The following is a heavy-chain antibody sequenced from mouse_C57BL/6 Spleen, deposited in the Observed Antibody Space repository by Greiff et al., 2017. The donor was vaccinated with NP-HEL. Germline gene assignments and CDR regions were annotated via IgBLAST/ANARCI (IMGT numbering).Heavy chain of an antibody. CDR3: ARPYYDYSFDY. Sequence: VQLQQSGPELVKPGASVKISCKASGYAFSSSWMNWVKQRPGKGLEWIGRIYPGDGDTNYNGKFKGKATLTADKSSSTAYMQLSSLTSEDSAVYFCARPYYDYSFDYWGQGTTLTVSS. CDR2: IYPGDGDT. D-gene: IGHD2-4*01. J-gene: IGHJ2*01. V-gene: IGHV1-82*01. CDR1: GYAFSSSW.